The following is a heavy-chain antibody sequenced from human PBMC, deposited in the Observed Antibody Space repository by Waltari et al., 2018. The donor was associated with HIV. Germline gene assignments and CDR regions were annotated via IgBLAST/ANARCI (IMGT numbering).Heavy chain of an antibody. Sequence: QLQLQESGPGLVKPSETLSLTCAVSGGSISSSSYYWGWIRRPPGKGLEWIGSIYYSGSTDYNPSLKSRFTISVDTSKNQFSLKLSSVTAADTAVYYCARHVRSSIWFDYWGQGTLVTVSS. D-gene: IGHD3-10*02. CDR1: GGSISSSSYY. J-gene: IGHJ5*01. CDR3: ARHVRSSIWFDY. V-gene: IGHV4-39*01. CDR2: IYYSGST.